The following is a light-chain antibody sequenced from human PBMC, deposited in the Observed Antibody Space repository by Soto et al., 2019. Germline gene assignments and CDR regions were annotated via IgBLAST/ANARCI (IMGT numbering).Light chain of an antibody. CDR1: QSISSW. J-gene: IGKJ4*01. Sequence: DIQMTQSPSTLSASVGDRVTITCRASQSISSWLAWYQQKPGEAPKHLIYKASSLESGVPSRVSGNGSGTGCTITIRRLQPGGFATYLFQQYHIYPPFGGGTKVDIK. CDR3: QQYHIYPP. V-gene: IGKV1-5*03. CDR2: KAS.